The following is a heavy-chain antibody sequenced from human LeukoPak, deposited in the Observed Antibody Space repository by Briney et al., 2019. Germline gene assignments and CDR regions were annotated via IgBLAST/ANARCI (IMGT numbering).Heavy chain of an antibody. CDR3: ARAICGGDCFGLGD. Sequence: GGSLRLSCAASGFTFSDYYMSWIRQAPGKGLEWVSYISSSSNTIYYADSVKGRFTISRDNAKNSLYLQMNSLRDEDTAVYYCARAICGGDCFGLGDWGQGTLVTVSS. CDR2: ISSSSNTI. V-gene: IGHV3-11*04. D-gene: IGHD2-21*02. J-gene: IGHJ4*02. CDR1: GFTFSDYY.